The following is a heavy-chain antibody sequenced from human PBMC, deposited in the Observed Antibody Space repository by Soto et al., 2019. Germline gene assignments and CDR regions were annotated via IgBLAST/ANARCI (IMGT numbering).Heavy chain of an antibody. CDR3: ARDHSTSSYSWFDP. CDR2: IIPIFGTA. D-gene: IGHD6-6*01. CDR1: GGTFSSYS. J-gene: IGHJ5*02. V-gene: IGHV1-69*13. Sequence: SVKVSCKASGGTFSSYSITWVRQAPGQGLEWMGGIIPIFGTANYAQKFQGRVTITADESTSTAYMELSSLRSEDTALYYCARDHSTSSYSWFDPWGQGTLVTVS.